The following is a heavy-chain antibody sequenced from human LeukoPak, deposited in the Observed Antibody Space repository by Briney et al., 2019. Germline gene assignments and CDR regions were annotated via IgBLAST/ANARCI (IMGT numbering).Heavy chain of an antibody. J-gene: IGHJ4*02. CDR3: ARDRSMVTTLGVYYFDY. D-gene: IGHD2-8*02. Sequence: GGSLRLSCAASGFTFSSYAMHWVRQAPGKGLEYVSAISSNGGSTYYANSVKGRFTISRDYSKNTLYLQMGSLRAEDMAVYYCARDRSMVTTLGVYYFDYWGQGTLVTVSS. CDR2: ISSNGGST. V-gene: IGHV3-64*01. CDR1: GFTFSSYA.